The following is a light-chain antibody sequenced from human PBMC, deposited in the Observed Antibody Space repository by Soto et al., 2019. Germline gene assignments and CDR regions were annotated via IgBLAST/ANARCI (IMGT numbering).Light chain of an antibody. V-gene: IGKV1-5*01. CDR2: GAS. J-gene: IGKJ4*01. Sequence: DIQMTQSPSTLSASVGDRVTITCRASQRIRTWLAWYQQHPGEAPKLLIYGASYLESGVPSRFSGSGSGTEFTLTIDSLQPGDFAVYYCQQRWRWPLTFGGGTKVEI. CDR3: QQRWRWPLT. CDR1: QRIRTW.